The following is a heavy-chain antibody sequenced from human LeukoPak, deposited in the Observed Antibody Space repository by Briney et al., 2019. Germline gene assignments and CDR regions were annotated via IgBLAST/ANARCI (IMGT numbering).Heavy chain of an antibody. CDR2: IVVGSGNT. J-gene: IGHJ4*02. CDR1: GFTFTSSA. Sequence: ASVKVSCKSSGFTFTSSAVQWVRQARGQRLEWIGWIVVGSGNTNYAQKFQERVTITRDMSTSTAYMELSSLRSEDTAVYYRAADMTRTYYFDYWGQGTLVTVSS. V-gene: IGHV1-58*01. D-gene: IGHD3-16*01. CDR3: AADMTRTYYFDY.